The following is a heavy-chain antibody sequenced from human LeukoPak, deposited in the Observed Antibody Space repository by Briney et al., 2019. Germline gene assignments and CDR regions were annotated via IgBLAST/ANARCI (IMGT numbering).Heavy chain of an antibody. V-gene: IGHV4-4*07. CDR2: IYTSGST. CDR3: ARYYRVAAAGTFVAPFDP. CDR1: GGSISSYY. D-gene: IGHD6-13*01. J-gene: IGHJ5*02. Sequence: PSETLSLTCTVSGGSISSYYWSWIRQPAGKGLEWIGRIYTSGSTNYNPSLKSRVTMSVDTSKNQFSLKLSSVTAADTAVYYCARYYRVAAAGTFVAPFDPWGQGTLVTVSS.